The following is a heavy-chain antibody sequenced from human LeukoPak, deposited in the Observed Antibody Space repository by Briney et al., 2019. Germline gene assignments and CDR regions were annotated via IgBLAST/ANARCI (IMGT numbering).Heavy chain of an antibody. CDR3: ARVSRTEGVNFDY. CDR1: GGSISSYY. V-gene: IGHV4-59*01. Sequence: SETLSLTCIVSGGSISSYYWSWIRQPPGKGLEWIGYIYYSGSTNYNPSLKSRVTISVDTSKNQFSLKLSSVTAADTAVYYCARVSRTEGVNFDYWGQGTLVTVSS. CDR2: IYYSGST. D-gene: IGHD6-13*01. J-gene: IGHJ4*02.